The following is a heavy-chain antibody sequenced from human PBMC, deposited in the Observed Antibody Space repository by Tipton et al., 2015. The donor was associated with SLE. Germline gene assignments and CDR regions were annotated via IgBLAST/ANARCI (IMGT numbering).Heavy chain of an antibody. CDR1: EFTISDHF. D-gene: IGHD3-10*01. Sequence: SLRLSCAASEFTISDHFMSWVRQTPGKGLECLSYISSSGGTIYYADSVKGRFTISRDNAKNSLYLQVNSLRAEDTAVYFCARDRWFGEFNAFDIRDQGTVVTVSA. CDR3: ARDRWFGEFNAFDI. CDR2: ISSSGGTI. V-gene: IGHV3-11*01. J-gene: IGHJ3*02.